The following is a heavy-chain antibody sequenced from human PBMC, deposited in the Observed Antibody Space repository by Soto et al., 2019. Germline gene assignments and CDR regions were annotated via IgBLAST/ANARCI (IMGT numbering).Heavy chain of an antibody. CDR3: ARLPKGSLVTA. V-gene: IGHV3-48*02. Sequence: VQLVESGGGLVSPGGSPTLSCVGSGFRFSDHSMHWVRRAPGTGLQWLSYISSSGDRIHYADSVRGRFTVSRDNAKNSLFLRMNSLRDDDTAMYYCARLPKGSLVTAWGQGTLVTVSS. CDR1: GFRFSDHS. D-gene: IGHD2-21*02. CDR2: ISSSGDRI. J-gene: IGHJ4*02.